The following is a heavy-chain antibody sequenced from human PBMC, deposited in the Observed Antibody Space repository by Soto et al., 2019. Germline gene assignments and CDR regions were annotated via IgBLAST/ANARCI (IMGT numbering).Heavy chain of an antibody. CDR3: ARRYSSGFDF. V-gene: IGHV4-59*12. CDR2: IYYSGST. D-gene: IGHD6-19*01. J-gene: IGHJ4*02. CDR1: GGSISSYY. Sequence: SETLSLTCTVSGGSISSYYWIWIRRPPGKGLEWIGYIYYSGSTNYNPSLKSRVTISVDTSKNQFSLKLSSVTAADTAVYYCARRYSSGFDFWGQGTLVTLSS.